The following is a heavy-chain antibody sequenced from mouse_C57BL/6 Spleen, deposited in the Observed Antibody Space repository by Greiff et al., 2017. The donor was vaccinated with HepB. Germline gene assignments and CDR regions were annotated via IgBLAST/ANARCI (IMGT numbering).Heavy chain of an antibody. CDR3: ARGGTTVVDY. CDR2: IFPEDGDT. Sequence: VQLQQSGPELVKPGASVKISCKASGYAFSNSWMNWVKQRPGKGLEWIGRIFPEDGDTNYNGKFKGKATLTEDKSSSTAYMQLRSLTSEDSAVYFCARGGTTVVDYWGQGTTLTVSS. D-gene: IGHD1-1*01. J-gene: IGHJ2*01. V-gene: IGHV1-82*01. CDR1: GYAFSNSW.